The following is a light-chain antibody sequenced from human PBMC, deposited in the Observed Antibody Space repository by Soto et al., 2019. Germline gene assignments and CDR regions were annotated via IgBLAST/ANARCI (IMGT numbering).Light chain of an antibody. Sequence: DIQMTQSPPSLSASVGDRVTISCRASQAINKNLNWYQLKEGQAPKLLIYSTSEFQPGVPSRFSGSLSETEFSLTITGLQPDESATYFCQQSFKTPYTFGQGT. CDR3: QQSFKTPYT. V-gene: IGKV1-39*01. CDR2: STS. J-gene: IGKJ2*01. CDR1: QAINKN.